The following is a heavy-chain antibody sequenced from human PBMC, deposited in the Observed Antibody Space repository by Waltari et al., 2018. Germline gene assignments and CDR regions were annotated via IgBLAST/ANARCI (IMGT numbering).Heavy chain of an antibody. J-gene: IGHJ4*02. D-gene: IGHD3-10*01. V-gene: IGHV4-34*01. CDR2: INHSGST. Sequence: QVQLQQWGAGLLKPSETLSLTCAVYGGSFSGYYWSWIRQPPGKGLEWIGEINHSGSTNYNPSLKSRVTISVDTSKNQFSLKLSSVTAADTAVYYCARPRVRGVMTPIDYWGQGTLVTVSS. CDR1: GGSFSGYY. CDR3: ARPRVRGVMTPIDY.